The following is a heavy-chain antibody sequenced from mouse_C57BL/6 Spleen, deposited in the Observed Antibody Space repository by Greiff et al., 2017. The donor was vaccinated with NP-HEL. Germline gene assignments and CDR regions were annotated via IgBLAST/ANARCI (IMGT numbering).Heavy chain of an antibody. J-gene: IGHJ3*01. CDR1: GYTFTDYE. Sequence: VKLVESGAELVRPGASVTLSCKASGYTFTDYEMHWVKQTPVHGLEWIGAIDPETGGTAYNQKFKGKAILTADKSSSTAYMELRSLTSEDSAVYYCTRSGSNVAWFAYWGQGTLVTVSA. D-gene: IGHD2-5*01. V-gene: IGHV1-15*01. CDR2: IDPETGGT. CDR3: TRSGSNVAWFAY.